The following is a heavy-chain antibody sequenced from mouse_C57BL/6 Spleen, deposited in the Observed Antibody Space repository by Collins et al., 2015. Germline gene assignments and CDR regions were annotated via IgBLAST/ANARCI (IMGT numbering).Heavy chain of an antibody. J-gene: IGHJ4*01. D-gene: IGHD3-2*02. CDR2: IHPNSGST. CDR3: ARGRQLRDENYYAMDY. Sequence: QVQLQQPGAELVKPGASVKLSCKASGYTFTSYWMHWVKQRPGQGLEWIGMIHPNSGSTNYNEKFKSKATLTVDKSSSTAYMQLSSLTSEDSAVYYCARGRQLRDENYYAMDYWGQGTSVTVSS. CDR1: GYTFTSYW. V-gene: IGHV1-64*01.